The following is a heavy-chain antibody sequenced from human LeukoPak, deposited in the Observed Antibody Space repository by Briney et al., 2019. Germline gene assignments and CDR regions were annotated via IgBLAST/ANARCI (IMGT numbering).Heavy chain of an antibody. Sequence: PSETLSLTCAVYGGSFSGYYWSWIRQPPGKGLEWIGEINHSGSTNYNPSLKSRVTISVDTSKNQFSLKLSSVTAADTAVYYCARYYVYVWGSSTYYFDYWGQGTLVTVSS. D-gene: IGHD3-16*01. V-gene: IGHV4-34*01. J-gene: IGHJ4*02. CDR1: GGSFSGYY. CDR3: ARYYVYVWGSSTYYFDY. CDR2: INHSGST.